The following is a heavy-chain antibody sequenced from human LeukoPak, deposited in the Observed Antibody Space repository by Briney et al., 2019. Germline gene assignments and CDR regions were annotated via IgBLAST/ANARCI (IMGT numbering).Heavy chain of an antibody. CDR2: IYYSGST. Sequence: SETLSLTCAVYGGSISSYYWSWIRQPPGKGLEWIGYIYYSGSTNYNPSLKSRVTISVDTSKNQFSLKLSSVTAADTAVYYCARRNWGSSGSYPFDYWGQGTLVTVSS. D-gene: IGHD7-27*01. CDR1: GGSISSYY. V-gene: IGHV4-59*08. J-gene: IGHJ4*02. CDR3: ARRNWGSSGSYPFDY.